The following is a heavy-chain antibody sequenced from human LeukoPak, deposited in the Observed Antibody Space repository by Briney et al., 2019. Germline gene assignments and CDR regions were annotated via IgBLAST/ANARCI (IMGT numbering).Heavy chain of an antibody. V-gene: IGHV4-34*01. CDR2: INHSGST. CDR1: GGSFSGYY. Sequence: SETLSLTCAVYGGSFSGYYWSWIRQPPGKGLEWIGEINHSGSTNYNPSLKSRVTISVDTSKNQFSLKLSSVTAADTAVYYCASVPNEYYYYYYGMDVWGQGTTVTVSS. J-gene: IGHJ6*02. D-gene: IGHD2-8*01. CDR3: ASVPNEYYYYYYGMDV.